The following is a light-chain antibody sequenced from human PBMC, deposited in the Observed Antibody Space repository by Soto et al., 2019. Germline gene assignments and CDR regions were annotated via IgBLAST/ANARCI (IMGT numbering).Light chain of an antibody. CDR2: KVS. CDR1: QSLVYSDGNTY. Sequence: DVVMTQSPLSLPVTLGQPASISCRSSQSLVYSDGNTYLSWFQQRPGQSPRRLIYKVSNRDSGVPDRFSGSGSGTDFTLEISRVEAEDVGVYYCMQGIHRPYTFGQGTKLEIK. V-gene: IGKV2-30*01. CDR3: MQGIHRPYT. J-gene: IGKJ2*01.